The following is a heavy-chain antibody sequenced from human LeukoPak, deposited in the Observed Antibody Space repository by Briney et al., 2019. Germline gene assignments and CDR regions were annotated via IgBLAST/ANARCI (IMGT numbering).Heavy chain of an antibody. CDR2: INGGGGTT. J-gene: IGHJ4*02. CDR3: AKSSNGWYNFDY. D-gene: IGHD6-19*01. Sequence: GGSLRLSCAASGFTFSSYAMSWVRQAPGKGLEWVSAINGGGGTTYYSDSVKGWFTISRDNSKNTLYLQMNSLRAEDTAVYYCAKSSNGWYNFDYWGQGTLVTVSS. CDR1: GFTFSSYA. V-gene: IGHV3-23*01.